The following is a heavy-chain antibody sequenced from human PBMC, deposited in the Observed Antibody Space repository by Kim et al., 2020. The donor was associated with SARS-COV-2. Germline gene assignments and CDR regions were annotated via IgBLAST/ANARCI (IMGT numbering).Heavy chain of an antibody. CDR3: ARDYYDSSGYYYSDY. D-gene: IGHD3-22*01. Sequence: DPVKGRFTISRDNSKNTLYLQMNSLRAEDTAVYFCARDYYDSSGYYYSDYWGQGTLVTVSS. J-gene: IGHJ4*02. V-gene: IGHV3-66*01.